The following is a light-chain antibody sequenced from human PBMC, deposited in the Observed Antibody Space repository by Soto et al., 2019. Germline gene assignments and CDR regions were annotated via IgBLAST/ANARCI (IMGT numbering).Light chain of an antibody. Sequence: QSALTQPASVSGSPGQTITISCTGTSSDVGGYNYLSWYQQHPGKAPKVMIYEVSNRPSGVSNRFSGSKSGNTASLTISGLQAEDEADYFCSSYTTSGTTVFGRGTKLTVL. CDR1: SSDVGGYNY. J-gene: IGLJ3*02. CDR3: SSYTTSGTTV. V-gene: IGLV2-14*01. CDR2: EVS.